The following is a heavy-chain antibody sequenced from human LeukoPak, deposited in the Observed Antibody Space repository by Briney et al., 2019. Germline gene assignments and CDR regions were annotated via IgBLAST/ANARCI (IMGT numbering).Heavy chain of an antibody. J-gene: IGHJ4*02. D-gene: IGHD3-3*01. CDR3: AREREGGFLEWLLEY. Sequence: GGSLRLSCAASGFTLTDYYMSWIRQVPGKGLAWVSYISSSGSVYYADSVKGRFTISRDNSKNSLYLQMNSLRAEDTAVYYCAREREGGFLEWLLEYWGQGTLVTVSS. V-gene: IGHV3-11*01. CDR2: ISSSGSV. CDR1: GFTLTDYY.